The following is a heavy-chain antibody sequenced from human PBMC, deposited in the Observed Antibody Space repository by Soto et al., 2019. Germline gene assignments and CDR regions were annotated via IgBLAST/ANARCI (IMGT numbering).Heavy chain of an antibody. J-gene: IGHJ5*02. CDR1: GGSLSSSSYY. Sequence: TSETLSLTCTVSGGSLSSSSYYWGWIPQPPGKGLEWIGNIYYSGSTNYNPSLKSRVTVSVDTSKNQFSLKLSSVTAADTAVYYCARVVDYGDYLNWFDHWGQGTLVTVSS. CDR3: ARVVDYGDYLNWFDH. CDR2: IYYSGST. V-gene: IGHV4-39*07. D-gene: IGHD4-17*01.